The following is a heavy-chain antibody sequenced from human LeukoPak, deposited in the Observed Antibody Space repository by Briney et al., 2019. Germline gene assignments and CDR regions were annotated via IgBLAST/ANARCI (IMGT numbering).Heavy chain of an antibody. D-gene: IGHD5-12*01. Sequence: GGSLRLSCAASGFTFSNYAMHGGRQAPRKGLELGAVLSFDESNKYYADYVKGRFTIFRDNSKNTLYLQMNSLRAEDTAVYYCARSRDGYDSPFDYWGQGTLVTVSS. CDR3: ARSRDGYDSPFDY. J-gene: IGHJ4*02. CDR1: GFTFSNYA. CDR2: LSFDESNK. V-gene: IGHV3-30-3*01.